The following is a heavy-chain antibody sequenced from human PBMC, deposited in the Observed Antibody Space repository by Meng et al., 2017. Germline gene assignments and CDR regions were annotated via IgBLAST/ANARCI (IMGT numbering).Heavy chain of an antibody. J-gene: IGHJ6*02. V-gene: IGHV3-30*04. CDR3: ARDVITLTHYYYYYGMDV. Sequence: GGSLRLSCAASGFTFSSYAMHWVRQAPGKGLEWVAVISYDGSNKYYADSVKGRFTISRDNSKNTLYLQMNSLRAEDTAVYYCARDVITLTHYYYYYGMDVWGQGTTVTVSS. CDR2: ISYDGSNK. D-gene: IGHD3-16*01. CDR1: GFTFSSYA.